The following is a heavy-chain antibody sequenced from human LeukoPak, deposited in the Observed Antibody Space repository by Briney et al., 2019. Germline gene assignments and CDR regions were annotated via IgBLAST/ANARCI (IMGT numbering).Heavy chain of an antibody. Sequence: SETLSLTCTVSGGSISSSSYYWGWIRQPPGKGLEWIGSIYYSGSTYYNPSLKSRVTISVDTSKNQFSLNLRSVTTADTAVYYCARDLTHSGTYTGPDAFDIWGHGTMVTVSS. D-gene: IGHD1-26*01. CDR1: GGSISSSSYY. J-gene: IGHJ3*02. CDR2: IYYSGST. CDR3: ARDLTHSGTYTGPDAFDI. V-gene: IGHV4-39*07.